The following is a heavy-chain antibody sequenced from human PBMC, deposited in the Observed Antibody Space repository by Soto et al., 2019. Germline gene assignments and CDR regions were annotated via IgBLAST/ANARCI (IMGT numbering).Heavy chain of an antibody. CDR3: ARQDPGHSSSWPTFGY. CDR2: IYHSGST. Sequence: SETLSITCAVSGGCISSSNWWSWVRPPPGKGLEWIGEIYHSGSTNYNPSIKSRVTISVDKSKNQFSLKMSAVTATDTAVYYCARQDPGHSSSWPTFGYWGQGTLVTVYS. J-gene: IGHJ4*02. D-gene: IGHD6-13*01. CDR1: GGCISSSNW. V-gene: IGHV4-4*02.